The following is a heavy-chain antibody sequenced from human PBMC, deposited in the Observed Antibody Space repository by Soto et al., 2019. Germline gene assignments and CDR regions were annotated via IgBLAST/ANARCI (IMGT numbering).Heavy chain of an antibody. CDR1: GFTFGNYG. CDR2: TSYDGNNK. CDR3: AKGGGSARDFNY. V-gene: IGHV3-30*18. D-gene: IGHD1-26*01. Sequence: QVHLVDSGGHVVQPGGSLRLSCTGSGFTFGNYGMHWVRQAPGKGLEWVASTSYDGNNKYYADSLKGRFTISRDNSKKMVYLEITSLGPEDTAVYYCAKGGGSARDFNYWGQGALVTVSS. J-gene: IGHJ4*02.